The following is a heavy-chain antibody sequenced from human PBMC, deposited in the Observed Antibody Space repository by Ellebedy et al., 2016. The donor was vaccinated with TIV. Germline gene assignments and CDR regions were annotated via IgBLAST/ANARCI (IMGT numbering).Heavy chain of an antibody. CDR2: ISSSSTYI. D-gene: IGHD3-10*01. J-gene: IGHJ4*02. CDR1: GFTFSRYS. V-gene: IGHV3-21*01. CDR3: ARSEVRYIDY. Sequence: GESLKISCAASGFTFSRYSMNWVRQAPGKGLEWVSSISSSSTYIYYADSVKGRFTISRDNAKNSLYLQMSSLSVEDTAVYYCARSEVRYIDYWGQGALVTVSS.